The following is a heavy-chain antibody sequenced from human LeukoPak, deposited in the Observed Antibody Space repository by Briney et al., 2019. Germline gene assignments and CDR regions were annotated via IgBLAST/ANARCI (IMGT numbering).Heavy chain of an antibody. D-gene: IGHD2-2*01. CDR3: ARANFLYCSSSTCLFDY. CDR1: GYTFTDYY. Sequence: GASVKVSCKASGYTFTDYYMHWVRQASGQGFEWMGWINPNDGDTNYAQKFQGRVTMTGDTSISTAHMEVSRLRSDDTAVYYCARANFLYCSSSTCLFDYWGQGTLVTVSS. CDR2: INPNDGDT. V-gene: IGHV1-2*02. J-gene: IGHJ4*02.